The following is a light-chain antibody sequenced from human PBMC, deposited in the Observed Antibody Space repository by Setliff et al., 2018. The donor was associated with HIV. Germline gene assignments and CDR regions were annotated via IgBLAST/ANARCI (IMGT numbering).Light chain of an antibody. J-gene: IGLJ2*01. CDR2: DVS. CDR3: SSYTSSSIVV. CDR1: SSDVGGYNY. Sequence: QSALTQPASVSGSPGQSITISCTGTSSDVGGYNYVSWDQQHPGKAPKLMMYDVSKRPSGVSKRFSGAKAGNTASLTISGLQAEDEADYYCSSYTSSSIVVFGGGTKVTVL. V-gene: IGLV2-14*01.